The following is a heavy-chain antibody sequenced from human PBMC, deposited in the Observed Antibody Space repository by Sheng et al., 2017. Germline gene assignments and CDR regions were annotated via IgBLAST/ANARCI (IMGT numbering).Heavy chain of an antibody. V-gene: IGHV3-74*01. Sequence: EVQLVESGGGLVQPGGSLRLSCAASGFTFSSYWMHWVRQAPGKGLVWVSRINSDGSSTSYADSVKGRFTISRDSAKNTLYLQMNSLRAEDTAVYYCARYSGSYHAVDYWGQGTLVTVSS. J-gene: IGHJ4*02. D-gene: IGHD1-26*01. CDR1: GFTFSSYW. CDR3: ARYSGSYHAVDY. CDR2: INSDGSST.